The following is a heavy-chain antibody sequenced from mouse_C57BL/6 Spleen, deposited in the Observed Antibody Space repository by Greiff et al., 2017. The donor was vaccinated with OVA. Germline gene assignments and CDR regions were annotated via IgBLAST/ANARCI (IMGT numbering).Heavy chain of an antibody. J-gene: IGHJ4*01. CDR1: GYTFTSYW. CDR2: IYPSDSET. D-gene: IGHD1-1*01. CDR3: ARSYYGSSLYAMDD. Sequence: QVQLQQPGAELVRPGSSVKLSCKASGYTFTSYWMDWVKQRPGQGLEWIGNIYPSDSETHYNQKFKDKATLTVDKSSSTAYMQLSSLTSEDSAVYYCARSYYGSSLYAMDDWGQGTSVTVAS. V-gene: IGHV1-61*01.